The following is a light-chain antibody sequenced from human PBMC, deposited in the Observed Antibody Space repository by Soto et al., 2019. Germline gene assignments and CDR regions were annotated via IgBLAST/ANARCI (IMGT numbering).Light chain of an antibody. J-gene: IGKJ2*02. CDR3: QQYNNWPST. CDR2: GAS. CDR1: QSVSSN. V-gene: IGKV3-15*01. Sequence: EIVMTQSPATLSVSPGERATLSCRASQSVSSNLAWYQQKPGQAPRLLIYGASTRATGIPARFSGSGSGTEFTLTLSSLQSEDFAVYYCQQYNNWPSTFGQGTKLEIK.